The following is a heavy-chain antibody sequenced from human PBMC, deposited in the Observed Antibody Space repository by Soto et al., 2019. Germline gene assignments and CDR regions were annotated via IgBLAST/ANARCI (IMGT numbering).Heavy chain of an antibody. CDR2: INPNSGGT. D-gene: IGHD3-22*01. Sequence: ASVKVSCKASGYTFTGYYMHWVRQAPGQGLEWMGWINPNSGGTNYAQKFQGWVTMTRDTSISTAYMELSRLRSDDTAVYYCARDMSTTSYYYDSSGYYFDYWGQGTLVTVSS. CDR3: ARDMSTTSYYYDSSGYYFDY. V-gene: IGHV1-2*04. J-gene: IGHJ4*02. CDR1: GYTFTGYY.